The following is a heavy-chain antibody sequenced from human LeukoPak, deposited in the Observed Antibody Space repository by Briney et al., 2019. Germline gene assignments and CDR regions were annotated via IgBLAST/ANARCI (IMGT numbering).Heavy chain of an antibody. CDR2: IYPGDSDT. CDR1: GYSFTSYW. D-gene: IGHD3-22*01. J-gene: IGHJ4*02. V-gene: IGHV5-51*01. CDR3: ARCNYYDSSGYLYYFDY. Sequence: GESLKISCKGSGYSFTSYWIGWVRQMPGKGLEWMGIIYPGDSDTRYNPSFQGQVTISADKSISTAYLQWSSLKASDTAMYYCARCNYYDSSGYLYYFDYWGQGTLVTVSS.